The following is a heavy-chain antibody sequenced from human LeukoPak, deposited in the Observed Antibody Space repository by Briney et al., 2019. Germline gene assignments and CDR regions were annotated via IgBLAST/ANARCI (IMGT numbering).Heavy chain of an antibody. CDR3: ARGGAARLHFQN. J-gene: IGHJ1*01. V-gene: IGHV4-61*01. CDR1: GGSVRSDISH. CDR2: VHYSGSA. Sequence: SETLSLTCSVSGGSVRSDISHWSWIRQPPGKGLEWIGYVHYSGSANYNPSLESRVTISVDTSKNQFSLNLNSVTAADTAVYYCARGGAARLHFQNWGQGTLVTVSS. D-gene: IGHD6-6*01.